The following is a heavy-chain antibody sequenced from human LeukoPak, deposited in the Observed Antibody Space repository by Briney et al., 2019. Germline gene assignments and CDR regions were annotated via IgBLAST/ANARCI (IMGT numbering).Heavy chain of an antibody. Sequence: GGSLRLSRAASGFTFSNAWMSWVRHAPGRGLGCVGRVKSKTDGGTTDYAAPVKGRFTISRDDSKNTLYLQMNSLKTEDTAVYYCTTEVLGIRSGSELDYWGQGTLVTVSS. CDR3: TTEVLGIRSGSELDY. CDR2: VKSKTDGGTT. CDR1: GFTFSNAW. D-gene: IGHD1-26*01. V-gene: IGHV3-15*01. J-gene: IGHJ4*02.